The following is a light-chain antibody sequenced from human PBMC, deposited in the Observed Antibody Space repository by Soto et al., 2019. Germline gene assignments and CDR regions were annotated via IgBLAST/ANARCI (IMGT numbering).Light chain of an antibody. J-gene: IGKJ2*01. CDR1: QSVSSY. CDR2: DAS. V-gene: IGKV3-11*01. CDR3: QQRFNWPRFT. Sequence: EIVLTQSPATLSWSPGERATLSCRASQSVSSYLVWYQQKPGQAPRLLIYDASNRATGIPARFSGGGSGTDFTLTISSLEPEDFAVYYCQQRFNWPRFTFGQGTKLEIK.